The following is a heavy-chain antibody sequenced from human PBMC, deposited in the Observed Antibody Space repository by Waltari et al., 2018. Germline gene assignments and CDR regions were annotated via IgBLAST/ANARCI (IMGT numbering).Heavy chain of an antibody. CDR3: ARETDFDFWSGHLYFFDS. Sequence: EVHLVESGGGLVKPGGSLRLSCAASEFTFSKYNMNWVRQAPGKGLEWVSLISSSSIHIYYADSVKGRFTVSRDNAKNSSYLQMNSLRAEDTAVYYCARETDFDFWSGHLYFFDSWGQGTLVTVSS. V-gene: IGHV3-21*01. D-gene: IGHD3-3*01. CDR2: ISSSSIHI. J-gene: IGHJ4*02. CDR1: EFTFSKYN.